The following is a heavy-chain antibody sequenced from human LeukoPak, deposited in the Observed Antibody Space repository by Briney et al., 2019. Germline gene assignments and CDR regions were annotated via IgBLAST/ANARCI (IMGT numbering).Heavy chain of an antibody. D-gene: IGHD4-11*01. CDR1: GYSFTSYW. V-gene: IGHV5-10-1*01. Sequence: HGESLKISCKGSGYSFTSYWISWVRQMPGKGLEWMGRIDPSDSYTNYSPSFQGHVTISADKSISTAYLQWSSLKASDTAMYYCARNPVHSNYGGAMDVWGQGTTVTDSS. CDR2: IDPSDSYT. CDR3: ARNPVHSNYGGAMDV. J-gene: IGHJ6*02.